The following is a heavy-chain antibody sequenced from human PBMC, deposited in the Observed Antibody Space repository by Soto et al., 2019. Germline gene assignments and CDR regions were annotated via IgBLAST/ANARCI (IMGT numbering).Heavy chain of an antibody. D-gene: IGHD1-1*01. V-gene: IGHV4-30-2*01. CDR3: ARDQLEGNWFDP. CDR1: GGSISSGGYS. J-gene: IGHJ5*02. Sequence: QLQLQESGSGLVRPSQTLSLTCAVSGGSISSGGYSWNWIRQPPGKGLEWIGYINHSGSTLYNPSLQSRVTISVDKSKNQFSLKLISVTAADTAVYYCARDQLEGNWFDPWGQGTLVTVSS. CDR2: INHSGST.